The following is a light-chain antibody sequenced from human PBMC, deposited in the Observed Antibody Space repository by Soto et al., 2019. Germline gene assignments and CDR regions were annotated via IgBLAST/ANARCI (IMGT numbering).Light chain of an antibody. CDR2: EVS. CDR1: SSDVGGYNY. V-gene: IGLV2-14*01. J-gene: IGLJ2*01. CDR3: SAYTSSSTLV. Sequence: QSALTQPASVSGSPGQSITISCTGTSSDVGGYNYVSWYQHHPGKAPKLMIYEVSDRPSGVSNRFSGSKSGNTASLTISGLQAEDEADYYCSAYTSSSTLVFGGGTKVTGL.